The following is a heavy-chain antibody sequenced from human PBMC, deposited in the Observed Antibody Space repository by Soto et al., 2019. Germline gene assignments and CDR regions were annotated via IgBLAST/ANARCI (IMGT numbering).Heavy chain of an antibody. J-gene: IGHJ4*02. Sequence: GGSLRLSCAAAGFTFSSYGMHWVRQAPGKGLEWVAVIWYDGSNKYYADSVKGRFTISRDNSKNTLYLQMNSLRAEDTAVYYCASYTVTSGFDYWGQGTMVTVSS. CDR3: ASYTVTSGFDY. D-gene: IGHD4-17*01. V-gene: IGHV3-33*01. CDR2: IWYDGSNK. CDR1: GFTFSSYG.